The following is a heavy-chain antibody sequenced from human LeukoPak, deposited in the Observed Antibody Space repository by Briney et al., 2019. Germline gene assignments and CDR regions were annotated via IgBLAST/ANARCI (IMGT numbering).Heavy chain of an antibody. V-gene: IGHV3-15*01. Sequence: PGGSLRLSCTASGFTFSNAWMSWVRQAPGKGLEWVGRIKSKTAGGTTDFPAPVKGRFTISRDDSKNMMYLQMSSLKTEDTAMYYCASLRSYSDAFDLWGQGTMVTVSS. CDR1: GFTFSNAW. J-gene: IGHJ3*01. CDR3: ASLRSYSDAFDL. CDR2: IKSKTAGGTT. D-gene: IGHD2-21*01.